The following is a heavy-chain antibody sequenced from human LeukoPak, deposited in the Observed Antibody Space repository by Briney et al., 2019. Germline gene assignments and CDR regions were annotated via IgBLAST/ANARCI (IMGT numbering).Heavy chain of an antibody. Sequence: SETLSLTCTVSGGSISSYYWTWIRQPPGKGLEWIGYIYYSGSTNYNPSLKSRVTISVDTSKNQFSLKLSPVTAADTAVYYCARGYGDYFDYWGQGTLVTVS. CDR1: GGSISSYY. J-gene: IGHJ4*02. D-gene: IGHD4-17*01. CDR2: IYYSGST. CDR3: ARGYGDYFDY. V-gene: IGHV4-59*01.